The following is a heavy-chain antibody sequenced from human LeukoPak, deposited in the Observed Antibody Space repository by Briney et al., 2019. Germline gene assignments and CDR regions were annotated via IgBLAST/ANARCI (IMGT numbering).Heavy chain of an antibody. Sequence: PGGSLRLSCAASGFTFSSYSMNWVRQAPGKGLEWVSSISSSSSYIYYADSVKGRFTISRDNAKNSLYLQMNSLRAEDTAVYYCARDRDIAAAGGDSDYWGQGTLVTVSS. CDR3: ARDRDIAAAGGDSDY. J-gene: IGHJ4*02. V-gene: IGHV3-21*01. CDR2: ISSSSSYI. CDR1: GFTFSSYS. D-gene: IGHD6-13*01.